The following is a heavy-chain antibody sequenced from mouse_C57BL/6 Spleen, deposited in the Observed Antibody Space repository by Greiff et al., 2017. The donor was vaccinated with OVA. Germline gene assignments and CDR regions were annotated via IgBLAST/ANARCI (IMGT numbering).Heavy chain of an antibody. Sequence: VKLVESGAELVRPGASVTLSCKASGYTFTDYEMHWVKQTPVHGLEWIGAIDPETGGTAYNQKFKGKAILTADKSSSTAYMELRSLTSEDSAVYCCTRSASYWYFDVWGTGTTVTVSS. CDR2: IDPETGGT. CDR1: GYTFTDYE. V-gene: IGHV1-15*01. J-gene: IGHJ1*03. CDR3: TRSASYWYFDV. D-gene: IGHD6-1*01.